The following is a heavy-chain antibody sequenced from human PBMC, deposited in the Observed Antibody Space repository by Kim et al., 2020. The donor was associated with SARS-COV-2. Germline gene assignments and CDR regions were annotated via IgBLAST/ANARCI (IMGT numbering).Heavy chain of an antibody. J-gene: IGHJ6*01. CDR3: SSGFQGYDVSGSYLYFYY. CDR1: GGSISSYY. Sequence: SETLSLTCTVSGGSISSYYWSCIRQPPGKGLEWIGYIYYSVSTNYNPSLKSRVTISVDTSKNQFSLYLSSVTASHTAVYYCSSGFQGYDVSGSYLYFYY. CDR2: IYYSVST. V-gene: IGHV4-59*01. D-gene: IGHD3-10*01.